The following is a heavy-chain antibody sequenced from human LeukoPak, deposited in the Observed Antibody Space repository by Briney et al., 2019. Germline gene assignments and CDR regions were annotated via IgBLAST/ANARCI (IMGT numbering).Heavy chain of an antibody. CDR3: ARRKTIRTDNWFDP. CDR1: GYTFTSYD. V-gene: IGHV1-8*01. D-gene: IGHD3-9*01. CDR2: MNPNSGNT. J-gene: IGHJ5*02. Sequence: ASVKVSCKASGYTFTSYDINWVRQATGQGLEWMVWMNPNSGNTGYAQKFQGRVTMTRNTSISTAYMELSSLRSEDTAVYYCARRKTIRTDNWFDPWGQGTLVTVSS.